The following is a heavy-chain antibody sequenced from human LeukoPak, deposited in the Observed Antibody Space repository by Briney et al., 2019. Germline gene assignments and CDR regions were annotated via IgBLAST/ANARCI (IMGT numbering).Heavy chain of an antibody. V-gene: IGHV3-30*03. CDR3: ATQYCYDNSGHYGY. Sequence: GGSLTLSCAASGFSFSNFGMHWVRQAQAQGMGWEAVISYDGSNKYFADSVKGRFTISRDNSKNTLYLQMNSLRAEDTAVYYCATQYCYDNSGHYGYWGQGTLVTVSS. CDR1: GFSFSNFG. CDR2: ISYDGSNK. J-gene: IGHJ4*02. D-gene: IGHD3-22*01.